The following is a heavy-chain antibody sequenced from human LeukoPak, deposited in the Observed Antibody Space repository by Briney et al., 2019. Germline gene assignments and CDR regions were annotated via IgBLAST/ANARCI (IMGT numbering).Heavy chain of an antibody. D-gene: IGHD3-22*01. CDR2: IYSGGST. V-gene: IGHV3-53*01. CDR1: GSTFSSYS. J-gene: IGHJ4*02. Sequence: GGSLRLSCAASGSTFSSYSMNWVRQAPGKGLEWVSVIYSGGSTYYADSVKGRFTISRDNSKNTLYLQMNSLRAEDTAVYYCARAIRSYDSSGYYYGIFDYWGQGTLVTVSS. CDR3: ARAIRSYDSSGYYYGIFDY.